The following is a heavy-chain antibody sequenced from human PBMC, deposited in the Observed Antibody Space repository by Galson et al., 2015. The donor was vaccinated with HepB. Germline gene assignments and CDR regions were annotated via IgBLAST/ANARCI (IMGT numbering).Heavy chain of an antibody. CDR2: ISINSGST. J-gene: IGHJ4*02. D-gene: IGHD2-15*01. CDR1: GYSFTSNG. CDR3: ARETPDTYYFDY. Sequence: SVKVSCKASGYSFTSNGISWVRQAPGQGLEWLGWISINSGSTRNAERFQGRVTLTRDSSTSTIYMEVSSLRSDDTAVYYCARETPDTYYFDYWGQGTLVTVSS. V-gene: IGHV1-18*04.